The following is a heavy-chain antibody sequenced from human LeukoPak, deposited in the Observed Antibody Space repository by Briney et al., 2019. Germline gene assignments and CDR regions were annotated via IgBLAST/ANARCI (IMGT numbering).Heavy chain of an antibody. V-gene: IGHV4-38-2*02. CDR2: IYHSGST. CDR1: GYSISSGCY. CDR3: ARLTWDGLRGGSWNDY. Sequence: SETLSLTCTVSGYSISSGCYWGWIRQPPGKGLEWIGSIYHSGSTYYNPSLKSRVTISVDTSKNQFSLKLSSVTAADTAVYYCARLTWDGLRGGSWNDYWGQGTLVTVSS. D-gene: IGHD1-26*01. J-gene: IGHJ4*02.